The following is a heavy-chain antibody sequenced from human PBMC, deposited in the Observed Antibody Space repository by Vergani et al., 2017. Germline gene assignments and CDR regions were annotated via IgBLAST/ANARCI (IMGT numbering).Heavy chain of an antibody. J-gene: IGHJ4*02. CDR3: AREVDIAAAGTGFEY. V-gene: IGHV1-69*01. D-gene: IGHD6-13*01. CDR1: GGPFSSYA. Sequence: QVQLVQSGAEVKKPGSSVKVSCKASGGPFSSYAISWVRQAPGQGLEWMGGIIPIFGTAQYAQKFQGRVTITADESTSTAYMELSSLRSEDTAVYYCAREVDIAAAGTGFEYWGQGTLVTDSS. CDR2: IIPIFGTA.